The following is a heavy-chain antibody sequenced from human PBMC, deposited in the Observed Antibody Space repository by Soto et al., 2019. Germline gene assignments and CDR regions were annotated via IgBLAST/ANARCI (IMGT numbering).Heavy chain of an antibody. CDR1: GGTISSWY. CDR2: IYYSGST. CDR3: ATMGTPVTGLYYFDY. J-gene: IGHJ4*02. D-gene: IGHD4-17*01. V-gene: IGHV4-59*08. Sequence: SEXLSLTCTVSGGTISSWYWSWIRQPPGKGLEWIGYIYYSGSTNCNPSLKSRVTISVDTSKNQFSLKLSSVTAADTAVYYCATMGTPVTGLYYFDYWGQGTLVTVS.